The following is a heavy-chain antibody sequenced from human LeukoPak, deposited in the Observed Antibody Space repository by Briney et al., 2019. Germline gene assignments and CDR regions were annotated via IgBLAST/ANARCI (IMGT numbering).Heavy chain of an antibody. J-gene: IGHJ1*01. CDR2: VYYTGAS. CDR3: ASRER. V-gene: IGHV4-39*07. CDR1: GGSISSSSYY. D-gene: IGHD6-25*01. Sequence: SETLSLTCTVSGGSISSSSYYWGWIRQPPGKGLEWIGSVYYTGASYYNPSLKSRVTVSIDTSKNHFSLNLTSVTAADTGIYYCASRERWGQGTLVTVSS.